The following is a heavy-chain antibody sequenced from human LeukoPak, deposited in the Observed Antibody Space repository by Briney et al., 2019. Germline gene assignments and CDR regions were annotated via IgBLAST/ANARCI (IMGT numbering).Heavy chain of an antibody. CDR1: GFSFSSYW. Sequence: PGGSLRLSCAASGFSFSSYWMNWVRQAPGKGLVWVAHINTDGRTTTYADSVKGRFTVARDNAKNTLYLEMNRLRAEDTAVYYCAKFLKWELAPRPFDYWGQGTLVTVSS. J-gene: IGHJ4*02. D-gene: IGHD1-26*01. CDR2: INTDGRTT. V-gene: IGHV3-74*01. CDR3: AKFLKWELAPRPFDY.